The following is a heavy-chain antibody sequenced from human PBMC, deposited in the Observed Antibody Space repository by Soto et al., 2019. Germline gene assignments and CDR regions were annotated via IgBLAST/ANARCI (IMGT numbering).Heavy chain of an antibody. CDR1: GFTFSSYT. J-gene: IGHJ4*02. V-gene: IGHV3-21*01. CDR3: RREEYDD. Sequence: EVQLVESGGGLVKPGGSLRLSCTASGFTFSSYTMSWVRQAPGKGLEWVSSINSRGTYMVYGDSVKGRFTISRDNAKNSVYLHLSSLRAEDSAVYYRRREEYDDWGQGTLVTVSS. CDR2: INSRGTYM. D-gene: IGHD1-26*01.